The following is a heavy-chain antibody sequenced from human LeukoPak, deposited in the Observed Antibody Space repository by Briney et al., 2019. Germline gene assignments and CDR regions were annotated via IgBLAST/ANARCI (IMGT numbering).Heavy chain of an antibody. CDR1: GYTFTSYA. D-gene: IGHD3-3*01. Sequence: SVKVSCKASGYTFTSYAISWVRQAPGQGLEWMGGIIPIFGTANYAQKFQGRVTITADKSTSTAYMELSSLRSEDTAVYYCARGDTDDFWSGYPFDYWGQGTLVTVSS. V-gene: IGHV1-69*06. CDR2: IIPIFGTA. CDR3: ARGDTDDFWSGYPFDY. J-gene: IGHJ4*02.